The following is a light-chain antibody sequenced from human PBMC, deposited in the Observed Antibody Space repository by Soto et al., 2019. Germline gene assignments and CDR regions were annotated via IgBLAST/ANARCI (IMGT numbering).Light chain of an antibody. Sequence: EIVLTQSPGTLSLSPGERASLSCRASQSVSSNYLAWYQQKPGQAPRLLIYGASTRATGIPARFSGSGSGTEFTLTISSLQSEDFAVYYCQQYNNWRITFGQGTRLEIK. CDR1: QSVSSN. CDR3: QQYNNWRIT. V-gene: IGKV3-15*01. J-gene: IGKJ5*01. CDR2: GAS.